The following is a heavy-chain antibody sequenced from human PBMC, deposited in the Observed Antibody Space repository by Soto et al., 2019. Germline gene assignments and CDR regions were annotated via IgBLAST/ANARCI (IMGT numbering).Heavy chain of an antibody. V-gene: IGHV1-46*01. Sequence: QVQLVQSGAEVKKPGASVKVSCKASGYTFTSYEMYWVRQAPGQGLEWMGIISPSDGSTIYAQKFQGRVTMTRDTSTSTVYMELSSLRSEDTAVYYCARDRRDGYNTFDYWGQGTLVTVSS. D-gene: IGHD5-12*01. CDR1: GYTFTSYE. J-gene: IGHJ4*02. CDR2: ISPSDGST. CDR3: ARDRRDGYNTFDY.